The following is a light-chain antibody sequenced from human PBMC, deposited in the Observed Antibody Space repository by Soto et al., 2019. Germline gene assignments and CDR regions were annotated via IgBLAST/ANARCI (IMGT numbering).Light chain of an antibody. CDR2: GAS. CDR1: QSVYNNY. V-gene: IGKV3-20*01. J-gene: IGKJ4*01. CDR3: QQYYSPPLT. Sequence: EIVLTQSPGTLSLSPGEGATLSCRASQSVYNNYLAWYQQKPGQAPRLLISGASIRATGIPDRFSGSGSGTDFTLTISRLESEDFSVYYCQQYYSPPLTFGGGTKVDIK.